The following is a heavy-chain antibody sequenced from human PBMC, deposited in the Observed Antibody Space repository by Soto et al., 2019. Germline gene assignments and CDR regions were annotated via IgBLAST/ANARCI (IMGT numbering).Heavy chain of an antibody. V-gene: IGHV3-21*01. CDR3: ARDRGIAAAGPYYYYGMDV. D-gene: IGHD6-13*01. Sequence: EVQLVESGGGLVKPGGSLRLSCAASGFTFSSYSMNWVRQAPGKGLEWVSSISSSSSYIYYADSVKGRFTISRDNAKNSLYLKMNSLRAEDTAVYYCARDRGIAAAGPYYYYGMDVWGQGTTVTVSS. J-gene: IGHJ6*02. CDR2: ISSSSSYI. CDR1: GFTFSSYS.